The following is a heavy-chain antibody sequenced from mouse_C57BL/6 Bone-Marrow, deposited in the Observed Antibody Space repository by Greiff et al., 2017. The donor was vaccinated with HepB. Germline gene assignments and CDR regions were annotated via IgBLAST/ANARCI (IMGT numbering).Heavy chain of an antibody. V-gene: IGHV1-15*01. D-gene: IGHD2-1*01. CDR1: GYTFTDYE. Sequence: QVHVKQSGAELVRPGASVTLSCKASGYTFTDYEMHWVKQTPVHGLEWIGAIDPETGGTAYNQKFKGKAILTADKSSSTAYMELRSLTSEDSAVYYCTREEDYGNYGFAYWGQGTLVTVSA. CDR2: IDPETGGT. CDR3: TREEDYGNYGFAY. J-gene: IGHJ3*01.